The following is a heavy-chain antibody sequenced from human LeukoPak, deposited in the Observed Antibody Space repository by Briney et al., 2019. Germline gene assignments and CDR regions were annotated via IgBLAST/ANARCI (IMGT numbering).Heavy chain of an antibody. Sequence: GGSLRLSCAASGFTFRSYWMHWVRQPPGKGLEWVSGISWNSGSIDYADSVKGRFTISRDNAKNSLYLQMNSLRVEDTAFYYCAKDTRRHYTSGPNPDSLHWGQGALVTVSS. J-gene: IGHJ4*02. CDR3: AKDTRRHYTSGPNPDSLH. CDR1: GFTFRSYW. V-gene: IGHV3-9*01. D-gene: IGHD6-19*01. CDR2: ISWNSGSI.